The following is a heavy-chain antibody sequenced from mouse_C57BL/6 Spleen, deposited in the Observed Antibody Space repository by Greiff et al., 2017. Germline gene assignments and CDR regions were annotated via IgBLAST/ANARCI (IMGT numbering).Heavy chain of an antibody. J-gene: IGHJ3*01. CDR3: ARTGTGGFAY. V-gene: IGHV1-26*01. CDR1: GYTFTDYY. Sequence: EVQLQQSGPELVKPGASVKISCKASGYTFTDYYMNWVKQSHGKSLEWIGDINPNNGGTSYNQKFKGKATLTVDKSSSTAYMELRSLTSEDSAVYYCARTGTGGFAYWGQGTLVTVSA. D-gene: IGHD4-1*01. CDR2: INPNNGGT.